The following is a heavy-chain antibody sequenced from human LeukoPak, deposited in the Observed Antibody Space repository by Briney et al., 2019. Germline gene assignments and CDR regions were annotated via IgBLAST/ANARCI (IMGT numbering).Heavy chain of an antibody. D-gene: IGHD3-22*01. CDR1: GFTFSSYA. Sequence: PGGSLRLSCAASGFTFSSYAMSWARQAPGKGLQWVSGVSGSGSSTYYADSVKGRFTISRDNSKNTLYLQMNSLRAEDTAVYYCAKMSGSSGYYEYFQQWGEGTLVTVSS. V-gene: IGHV3-23*01. J-gene: IGHJ1*01. CDR3: AKMSGSSGYYEYFQQ. CDR2: VSGSGSST.